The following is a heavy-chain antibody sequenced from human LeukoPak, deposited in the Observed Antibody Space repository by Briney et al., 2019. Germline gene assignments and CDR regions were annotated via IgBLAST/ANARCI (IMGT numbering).Heavy chain of an antibody. CDR1: GGPFSHYY. Sequence: SETLSLTCAVYGGPFSHYYWTWIRQPPGKGLEWSGEINESGSTNYAPSLKSRVTISVDTSKTHFSLNLTSVTAADTAVYYCASRIGRYLYYFGMDVWGQGTTVTVSS. J-gene: IGHJ6*02. CDR3: ASRIGRYLYYFGMDV. V-gene: IGHV4-34*01. CDR2: INESGST. D-gene: IGHD1-26*01.